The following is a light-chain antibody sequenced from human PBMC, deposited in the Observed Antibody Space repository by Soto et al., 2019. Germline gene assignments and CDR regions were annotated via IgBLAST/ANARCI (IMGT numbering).Light chain of an antibody. CDR1: PSVRGN. Sequence: EIVMTQSPATLSVSPGERATLSCRASPSVRGNLAWYQQKPGQAPRLLIYGVSTKASGIPARFSGSGSGTEFTLTISSLQSEDVAVYCCQQYNNWPPTFGQGTKVEIK. V-gene: IGKV3-15*01. J-gene: IGKJ1*01. CDR3: QQYNNWPPT. CDR2: GVS.